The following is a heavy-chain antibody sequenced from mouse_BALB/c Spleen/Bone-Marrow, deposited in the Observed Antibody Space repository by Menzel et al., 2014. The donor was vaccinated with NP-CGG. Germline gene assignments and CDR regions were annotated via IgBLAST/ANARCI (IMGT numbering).Heavy chain of an antibody. D-gene: IGHD4-1*01. J-gene: IGHJ2*01. CDR2: IWGGGIT. CDR3: AKLGGYFDY. CDR1: GFPLTDYG. V-gene: IGHV2-6-5*01. Sequence: QVQLQQSGLGLVAPSQRLSITCTVSGFPLTDYGVSWIRQPPGKGLEWLGVIWGGGITYYNSALKSSLTISKDNSKSQVFLKMNSLQTDDTAMYYCAKLGGYFDYWGQGTTLTVSS.